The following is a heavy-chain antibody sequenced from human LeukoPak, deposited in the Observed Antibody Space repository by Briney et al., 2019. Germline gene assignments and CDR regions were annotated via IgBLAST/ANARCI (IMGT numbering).Heavy chain of an antibody. J-gene: IGHJ5*02. CDR2: ISGSGGST. Sequence: PGGSLGLACGAVGFPVSGYAMRWVRQAPGKGVERAAAISGSGGSTYYAASVKGRFTISRNNSKNTLYLQMNSLRAEDTAVYYCAKVPTSSGPQGWFDPWGQGTLVTVSS. CDR1: GFPVSGYA. CDR3: AKVPTSSGPQGWFDP. V-gene: IGHV3-23*01. D-gene: IGHD1-26*01.